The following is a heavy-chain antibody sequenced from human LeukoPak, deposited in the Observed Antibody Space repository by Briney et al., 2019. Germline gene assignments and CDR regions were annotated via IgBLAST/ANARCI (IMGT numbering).Heavy chain of an antibody. J-gene: IGHJ4*02. CDR1: GGTFSSYA. CDR2: IIPILGIA. V-gene: IGHV1-69*04. D-gene: IGHD4-17*01. CDR3: ASQSRYGDYDWFLPGPMSY. Sequence: GSSVKVSCKASGGTFSSYAISWVRQAPGQGLEWMGRIIPILGIANYAQKFQGRVTITADKSTSTAYMELSSLRSEDTAVYYCASQSRYGDYDWFLPGPMSYWGQGTLVTVSS.